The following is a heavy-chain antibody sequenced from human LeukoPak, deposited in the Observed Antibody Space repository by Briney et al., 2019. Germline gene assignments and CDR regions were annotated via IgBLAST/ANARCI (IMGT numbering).Heavy chain of an antibody. J-gene: IGHJ5*02. CDR1: GFTFSSYA. D-gene: IGHD6-13*01. CDR3: AKGTSIAAPLYNWFDP. CDR2: ISGGGDST. Sequence: EAGGSLRLSCAASGFTFSSYAMSWVRQAPGEGLEWVSAISGGGDSTYYADSVKGRFTISRDNSKNTLYLQMNSLRAEDTAVYYCAKGTSIAAPLYNWFDPWGQGTLVTVSS. V-gene: IGHV3-23*01.